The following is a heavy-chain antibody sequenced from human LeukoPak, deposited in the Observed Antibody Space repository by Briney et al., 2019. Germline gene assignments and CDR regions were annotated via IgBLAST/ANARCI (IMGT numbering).Heavy chain of an antibody. CDR1: GFTFSRYF. Sequence: PGGSLRLSCAASGFTFSRYFLAWVRQAPGKGLEWVASIFAGSGTTHYADSVKGRFTISRDNAKNSLYLQMNSLRAKDTALYYCARDYYDSSGSSWFDPWGQGALVTVSS. J-gene: IGHJ5*02. CDR2: IFAGSGTT. V-gene: IGHV3-48*04. D-gene: IGHD3-22*01. CDR3: ARDYYDSSGSSWFDP.